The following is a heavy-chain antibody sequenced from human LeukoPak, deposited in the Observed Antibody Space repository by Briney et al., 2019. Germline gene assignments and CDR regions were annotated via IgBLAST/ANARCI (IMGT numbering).Heavy chain of an antibody. Sequence: PGGSLRLSCAASGFTFSSYAMSWVRQAPGKGLEWVSAISGSGGSTYYADSVRGRFTISRDNSKNTLYLQMNSLRAEDTAVYYCAPPLGVAAAVGPRWGQGTLVTVSS. D-gene: IGHD6-13*01. CDR3: APPLGVAAAVGPR. V-gene: IGHV3-23*01. CDR1: GFTFSSYA. CDR2: ISGSGGST. J-gene: IGHJ4*02.